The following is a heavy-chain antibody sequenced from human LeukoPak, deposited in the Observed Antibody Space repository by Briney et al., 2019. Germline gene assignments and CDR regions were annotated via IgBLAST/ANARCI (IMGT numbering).Heavy chain of an antibody. Sequence: SGTLSLTCAVSGASISSYYWSWIRQAPGKGLEWFWHIYYSGGTTYNASPTSRVTISADSSKNQFSLRLSSVPAADTAVYYCARCLSRCNNGFDIWGQGKMVTVSS. CDR2: IYYSGGT. CDR1: GASISSYY. D-gene: IGHD2/OR15-2a*01. CDR3: ARCLSRCNNGFDI. V-gene: IGHV4-59*01. J-gene: IGHJ3*02.